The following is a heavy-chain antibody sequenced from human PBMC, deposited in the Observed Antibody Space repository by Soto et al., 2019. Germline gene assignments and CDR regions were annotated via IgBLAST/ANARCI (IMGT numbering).Heavy chain of an antibody. V-gene: IGHV4-59*08. CDR2: IYYSGST. D-gene: IGHD5-12*01. CDR1: DGSISSRW. CDR3: ARHDGYDHCFDS. J-gene: IGHJ4*02. Sequence: LSDKCSVGDGSISSRWWRWIRQTPGQGLEWIGYIYYSGSTNYNPSLKSRVTISVDTSKSQFSLRLSSVTAADTAVYFCARHDGYDHCFDSWGQGALVSVSS.